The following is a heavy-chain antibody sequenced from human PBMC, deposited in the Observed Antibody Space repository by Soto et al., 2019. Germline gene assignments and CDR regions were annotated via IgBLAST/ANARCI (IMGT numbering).Heavy chain of an antibody. J-gene: IGHJ6*02. Sequence: SETLSLTCTVSGGSIISYYWSWIRQPPGKGLEWIGYIYYSGSTNYNPSLKSRVTISVDTSKNQFSLKLSSVTAADTAVYYCARGQYSSGWGTDTYYYYYGMDVWGQGTTVTVS. CDR3: ARGQYSSGWGTDTYYYYYGMDV. CDR2: IYYSGST. V-gene: IGHV4-59*01. CDR1: GGSIISYY. D-gene: IGHD6-19*01.